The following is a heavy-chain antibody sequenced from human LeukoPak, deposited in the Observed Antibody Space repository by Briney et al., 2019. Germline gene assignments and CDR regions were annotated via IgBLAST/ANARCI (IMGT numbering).Heavy chain of an antibody. D-gene: IGHD3-3*02. CDR2: IYHSGST. CDR3: ARQFSLAPYFFDY. J-gene: IGHJ4*02. Sequence: PSETLSLTCTVSGGSISSSSYYWGWIRQPPGKGLEWIGIIYHSGSTYYNPSLKSRVTMSVDTSKNQFSLNLSSVTAADTAVYYCARQFSLAPYFFDYWGQGTLVTVSA. CDR1: GGSISSSSYY. V-gene: IGHV4-39*01.